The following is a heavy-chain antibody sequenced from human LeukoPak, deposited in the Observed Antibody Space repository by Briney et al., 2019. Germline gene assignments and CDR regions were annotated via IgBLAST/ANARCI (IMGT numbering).Heavy chain of an antibody. V-gene: IGHV3-30*18. CDR1: GLTFSSYG. J-gene: IGHJ6*04. Sequence: GGSLRLSCVVSGLTFSSYGMHWVRQAPGKGREWVAVISYDGSNKYYADSVKGRFTISRDNSKNTLYLQMNSLRAEDTAVFYCAKDAPPCSGGSCYSGYYFYGMDVWGKGTTVTVSS. D-gene: IGHD2-15*01. CDR3: AKDAPPCSGGSCYSGYYFYGMDV. CDR2: ISYDGSNK.